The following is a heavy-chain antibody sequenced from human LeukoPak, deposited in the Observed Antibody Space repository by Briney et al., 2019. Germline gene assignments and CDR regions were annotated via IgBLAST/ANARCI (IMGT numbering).Heavy chain of an antibody. Sequence: GGSLRLSCAASGFTFSDYYMSWIRQAPGEGLEWVSYISSSGSTIYYADSVRGRFTISRDNAKNSLYMQMNSLRAEDTAVYYCAREIAAAGIDYWGQGTLVTVSS. J-gene: IGHJ4*02. D-gene: IGHD6-13*01. CDR3: AREIAAAGIDY. CDR1: GFTFSDYY. V-gene: IGHV3-11*01. CDR2: ISSSGSTI.